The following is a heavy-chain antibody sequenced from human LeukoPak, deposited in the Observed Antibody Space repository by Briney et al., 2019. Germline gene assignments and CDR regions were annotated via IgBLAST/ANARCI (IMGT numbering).Heavy chain of an antibody. V-gene: IGHV4-34*01. Sequence: PSETLSLTCAVYGGSFSNYYWGWIRQPPGKGLEWIGEINHSGSTNYHPSLKSRVTISVDTSKNQLSLTLSSVSVGDTAVYRCAKKDGECAWYFDVWGRGTLVTVSS. CDR3: AKKDGECAWYFDV. J-gene: IGHJ2*01. CDR2: INHSGST. CDR1: GGSFSNYY. D-gene: IGHD4-17*01.